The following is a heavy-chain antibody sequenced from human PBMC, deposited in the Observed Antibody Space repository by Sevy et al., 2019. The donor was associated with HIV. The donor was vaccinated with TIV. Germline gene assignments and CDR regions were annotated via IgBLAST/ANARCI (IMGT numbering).Heavy chain of an antibody. CDR1: GFTFTNTW. V-gene: IGHV3-15*01. Sequence: GGSLRLSCAASGFTFTNTWMSWVRQAPGKGLEWVDRIKSKTDGGTGYYAAPVKGRFSISRDDSKNTLYLQMNSLKTEDTAVYYCTTGDPYNRYGYMRPYFFDYWGQGTLVTVSS. CDR3: TTGDPYNRYGYMRPYFFDY. CDR2: IKSKTDGGTG. J-gene: IGHJ4*02. D-gene: IGHD5-18*01.